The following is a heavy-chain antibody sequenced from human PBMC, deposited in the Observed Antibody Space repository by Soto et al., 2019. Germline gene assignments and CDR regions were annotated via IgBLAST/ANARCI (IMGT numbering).Heavy chain of an antibody. CDR1: GGSISSGGYY. CDR3: TRGAKAYCGGDCYSDYFDY. D-gene: IGHD2-21*02. J-gene: IGHJ4*02. CDR2: IYYSGST. V-gene: IGHV4-31*03. Sequence: SETLSLTCTVSGGSISSGGYYWSWIRQHPGKGLEWIGYIYYSGSTYYNPSLKSRVTISVDTSKNQFSLKLSSVTAADTAVYYCTRGAKAYCGGDCYSDYFDYWGQGTLVTVSS.